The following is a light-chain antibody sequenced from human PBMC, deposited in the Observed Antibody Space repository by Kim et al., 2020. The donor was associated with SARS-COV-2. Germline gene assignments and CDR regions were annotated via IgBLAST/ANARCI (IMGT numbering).Light chain of an antibody. Sequence: SPDQTALLTCSGYPLGDKYVSWYQQKPGQSPVVVISQDNQRPSGIPARFSGSNSGNTATLTISGTQAMDEADYYCQAWDSSTHNYVFGAGTKSPS. V-gene: IGLV3-1*01. CDR3: QAWDSSTHNYV. J-gene: IGLJ1*01. CDR1: PLGDKY. CDR2: QDN.